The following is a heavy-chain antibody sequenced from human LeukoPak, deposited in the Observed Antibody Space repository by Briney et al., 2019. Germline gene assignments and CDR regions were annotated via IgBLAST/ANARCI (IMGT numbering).Heavy chain of an antibody. D-gene: IGHD6-25*01. CDR1: GFTFSSYA. V-gene: IGHV3-30-3*01. CDR3: ARERLRRHPGYFDY. CDR2: ISYDGSNK. Sequence: GGSLRLSCAASGFTFSSYAMHWVRQAPGKGLEWVAVISYDGSNKYYADSVKGRFTISRDNSENTLYLQMNSLRAEDTAVYYCARERLRRHPGYFDYWGQGTLVTVSS. J-gene: IGHJ4*02.